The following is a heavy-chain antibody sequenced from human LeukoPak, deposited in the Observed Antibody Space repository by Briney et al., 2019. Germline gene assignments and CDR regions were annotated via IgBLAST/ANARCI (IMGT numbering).Heavy chain of an antibody. J-gene: IGHJ4*02. CDR2: VNRDGSET. V-gene: IGHV3-7*01. CDR3: ARVLYGSGRDDDY. D-gene: IGHD3-10*01. Sequence: PGGSLRLSCAASGFALSSHWMTWVRQVPGRGPEWVANVNRDGSETYYLDSVKGRFTISKDNAKNSLYLQMNSLRAEDTAVYYCARVLYGSGRDDDYWGQGTLVTVSS. CDR1: GFALSSHW.